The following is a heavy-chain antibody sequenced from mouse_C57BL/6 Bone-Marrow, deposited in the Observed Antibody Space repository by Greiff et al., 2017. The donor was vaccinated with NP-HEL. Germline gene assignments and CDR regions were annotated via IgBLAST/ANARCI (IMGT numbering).Heavy chain of an antibody. CDR1: GFTFSDYY. J-gene: IGHJ2*01. V-gene: IGHV5-16*01. CDR2: INYDGSST. Sequence: EVMLVESEGGLVQPGSSMKLSCTASGFTFSDYYMAWVRQVPEKGLEWVANINYDGSSTYYLDSLKSRFIISRDNAKNILYLQMSSLKSEDTATYYCARDPGDYEGAYYFDYWGQGTTLTVSS. CDR3: ARDPGDYEGAYYFDY. D-gene: IGHD2-4*01.